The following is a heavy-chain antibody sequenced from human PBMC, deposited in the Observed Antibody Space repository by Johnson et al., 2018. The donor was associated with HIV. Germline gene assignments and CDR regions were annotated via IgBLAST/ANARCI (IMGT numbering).Heavy chain of an antibody. J-gene: IGHJ3*02. CDR3: VGDGLVYGRYPPDAFDI. V-gene: IGHV3-7*03. D-gene: IGHD2-8*01. CDR2: VNQEGSEK. CDR1: GFTFSSYW. Sequence: VQLVESGGGLVQPGGSLRLSCAASGFTFSSYWMSWVRQAPGKGLEWVANVNQEGSEKNYVDSVKGRFPIPRDNAKNSLFLQGRSLRGADRAVYYCVGDGLVYGRYPPDAFDIWGQGTMVIVSS.